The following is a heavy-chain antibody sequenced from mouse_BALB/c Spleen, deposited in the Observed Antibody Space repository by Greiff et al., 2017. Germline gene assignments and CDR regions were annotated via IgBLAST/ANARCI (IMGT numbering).Heavy chain of an antibody. Sequence: EVMLVESGGGLVKPGGSLKLSCAASGFTFRDYYMYWVRQTPEKRLEWVATISDGGSYTYYPDSVKGRFTISRDNAKNNLYLQMSSLKSEDTALYYCARGGLNDGYAWFAYWGQGTLVTVSA. V-gene: IGHV5-4*02. D-gene: IGHD2-3*01. CDR1: GFTFRDYY. CDR3: ARGGLNDGYAWFAY. J-gene: IGHJ3*01. CDR2: ISDGGSYT.